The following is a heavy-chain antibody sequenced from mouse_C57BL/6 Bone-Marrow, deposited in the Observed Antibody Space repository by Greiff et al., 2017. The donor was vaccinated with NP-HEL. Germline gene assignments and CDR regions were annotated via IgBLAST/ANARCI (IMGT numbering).Heavy chain of an antibody. D-gene: IGHD1-1*02. CDR3: ARWYCYYFDY. V-gene: IGHV1-64*01. CDR1: GYTFTSYW. Sequence: VQLKQPGAELVKPGASVKLSCKASGYTFTSYWMHWVKQRPGQGLEWIGMIHPNSGSTNYNEKFKSKATLTVDKSSSTAYMQLSSLTSEDSAVYYCARWYCYYFDYWGQGTTLTVSS. CDR2: IHPNSGST. J-gene: IGHJ2*01.